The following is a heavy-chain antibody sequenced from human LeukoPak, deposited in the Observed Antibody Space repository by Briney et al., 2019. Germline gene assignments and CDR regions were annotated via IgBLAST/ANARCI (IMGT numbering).Heavy chain of an antibody. CDR3: ASSYYDSSGYYRNYYMDV. CDR1: GGSISSGDYY. J-gene: IGHJ6*03. Sequence: SETLSLTCTVSGGSISSGDYYWSWIRQPPGKGLEWIGYIYYSGSTYYNPSLKSRVTISVDTSKNQFSLKLSSVTAADTAVYYCASSYYDSSGYYRNYYMDVWGKGTTVTVSS. D-gene: IGHD3-22*01. V-gene: IGHV4-30-4*01. CDR2: IYYSGST.